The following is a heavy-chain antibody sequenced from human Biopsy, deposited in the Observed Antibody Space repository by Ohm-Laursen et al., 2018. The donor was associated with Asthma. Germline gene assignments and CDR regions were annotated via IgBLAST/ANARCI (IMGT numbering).Heavy chain of an antibody. CDR2: MSFDGRQT. Sequence: SLRLSCAASGFSFNSYGMHWVRQAPGKGLEWVAVMSFDGRQTYYADSVKGRFTISRDNSKNTLYLQMNSLRAEDTAVYYCAKERYYDFWSGYPIWDQGTMVTVSS. J-gene: IGHJ3*02. D-gene: IGHD3-3*01. CDR1: GFSFNSYG. V-gene: IGHV3-30*18. CDR3: AKERYYDFWSGYPI.